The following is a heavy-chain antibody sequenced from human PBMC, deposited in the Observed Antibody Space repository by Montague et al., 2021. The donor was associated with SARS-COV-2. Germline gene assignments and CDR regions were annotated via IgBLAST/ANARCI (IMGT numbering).Heavy chain of an antibody. J-gene: IGHJ3*02. CDR3: ARVHFVSSGWYPDAFDI. D-gene: IGHD6-19*01. CDR1: GGSINSGGYD. CDR2: IYYSGST. Sequence: TLSLTCTVAGGSINSGGYDWSWIRQHPGKGLEWFGYIYYSGSTXYKPSLKSRLTISVDTSKNQFSLKLSSVTAADTAVYYCARVHFVSSGWYPDAFDIWGQGTMVTVSS. V-gene: IGHV4-31*03.